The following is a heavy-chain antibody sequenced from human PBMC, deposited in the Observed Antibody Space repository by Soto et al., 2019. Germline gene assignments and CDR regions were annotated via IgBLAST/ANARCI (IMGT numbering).Heavy chain of an antibody. CDR3: ARELRWGDYDPSHYFDY. CDR2: ISSSSSYT. Sequence: PGGSLRLSCAASGFTFSDYYMSWIRQAPGKGLEWVSYISSSSSYTNYADSVKGRFTISRDNAKNSLYLQMNSLRAEDTAVYYCARELRWGDYDPSHYFDYWGQGTLVTSPQ. V-gene: IGHV3-11*05. CDR1: GFTFSDYY. D-gene: IGHD4-17*01. J-gene: IGHJ4*02.